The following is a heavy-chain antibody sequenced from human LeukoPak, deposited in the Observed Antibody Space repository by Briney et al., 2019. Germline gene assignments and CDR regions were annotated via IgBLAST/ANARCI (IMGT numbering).Heavy chain of an antibody. CDR1: GERLSINSAA. CDR2: TFYRSRWYD. CDR3: VREWEPRTAPLSFDS. V-gene: IGHV6-1*01. D-gene: IGHD1-26*01. J-gene: IGHJ4*02. Sequence: SQTLSLTCDISGERLSINSAAWNWIRQSPSRGLEWLGRTFYRSRWYDDFSESLKSRITINPDTSKSQVSLQLKSVTPEDTAVYYCVREWEPRTAPLSFDSWGQGTPVTVSS.